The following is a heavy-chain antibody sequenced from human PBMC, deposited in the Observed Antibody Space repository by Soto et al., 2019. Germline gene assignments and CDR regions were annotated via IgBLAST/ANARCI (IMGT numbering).Heavy chain of an antibody. J-gene: IGHJ3*02. V-gene: IGHV4-30-4*01. D-gene: IGHD3-22*01. CDR1: GGSISSGDYY. CDR3: AREGYDSSGTNGAFDI. CDR2: IYYSGST. Sequence: PSETLSLTCTVSGGSISSGDYYWSWIRQPPGKGLEWIGYIYYSGSTYYNPSLKSRVTISVDTSKNQFSLKLSSVTAADTAVYYCAREGYDSSGTNGAFDIWGQGTMVTVSS.